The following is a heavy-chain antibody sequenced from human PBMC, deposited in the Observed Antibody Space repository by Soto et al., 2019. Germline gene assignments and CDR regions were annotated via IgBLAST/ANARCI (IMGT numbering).Heavy chain of an antibody. D-gene: IGHD6-19*01. Sequence: ASVKVSCKASGYTFTGYYMHWVRQAPGQGLEWMGWINPNSGGTNYAQKFQGRVTMTRDTSISTAYMELGRLRSDDTAVYYCARTYYSSGWLAAGAVFDYWGQGTPVTVSS. CDR2: INPNSGGT. J-gene: IGHJ4*02. CDR1: GYTFTGYY. CDR3: ARTYYSSGWLAAGAVFDY. V-gene: IGHV1-2*02.